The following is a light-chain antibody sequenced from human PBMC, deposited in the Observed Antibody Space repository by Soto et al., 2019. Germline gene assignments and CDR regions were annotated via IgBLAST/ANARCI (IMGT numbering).Light chain of an antibody. CDR2: DVS. V-gene: IGLV2-14*01. J-gene: IGLJ1*01. CDR3: NSYTTSNTRQRV. Sequence: QSALTQPASVSGSPGQAITISCTGTSSDIGGYNYVSWYQQHPGKAPKFMIYDVSNRPSGVSTRFSGSKSGNTASLTISGLQAEDEADYYCNSYTTSNTRQRVVGTGTKVTVL. CDR1: SSDIGGYNY.